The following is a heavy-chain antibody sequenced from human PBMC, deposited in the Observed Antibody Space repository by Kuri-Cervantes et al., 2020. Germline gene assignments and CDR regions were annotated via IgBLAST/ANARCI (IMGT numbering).Heavy chain of an antibody. D-gene: IGHD1-26*01. J-gene: IGHJ5*02. Sequence: ASVKVSCKASGYTFTYYGIAWVRQAPGQGLEWMGWISAYNGNTNYARKLRGRVTMTTDTSTSTAYMELRSLRSDDTAVYYCARSFLWVDNWFDPWGQGTLVTVSS. CDR3: ARSFLWVDNWFDP. V-gene: IGHV1-18*01. CDR2: ISAYNGNT. CDR1: GYTFTYYG.